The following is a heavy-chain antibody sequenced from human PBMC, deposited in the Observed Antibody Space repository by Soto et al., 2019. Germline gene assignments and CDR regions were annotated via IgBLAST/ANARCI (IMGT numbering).Heavy chain of an antibody. CDR1: GYTFTSYG. J-gene: IGHJ4*02. CDR3: ESGRYGDY. V-gene: IGHV1-18*01. Sequence: QVHLVQSGAEVKKPGASVKVSCKASGYTFTSYGITWVRQAPGQGLEWMGWISAHNGNTDYAQKLQGRVIVTRDTSTSTAYMELRSLISDDTAVYDWESGRYGDYWGQGALVTVSS. CDR2: ISAHNGNT. D-gene: IGHD1-26*01.